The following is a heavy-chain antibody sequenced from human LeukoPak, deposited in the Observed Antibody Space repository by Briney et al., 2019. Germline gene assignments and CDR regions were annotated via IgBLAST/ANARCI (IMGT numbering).Heavy chain of an antibody. J-gene: IGHJ5*02. CDR3: ARSHRYYYDSSGSPDWFDP. V-gene: IGHV4-30-2*01. Sequence: SETLSLTCAVSGGSISSGGYSWSWIRQPPGKGLEWIGYIYHSGSTYYNPSLKSRVTISVDRSKNQFSLKLSSVTAADTAVYYCARSHRYYYDSSGSPDWFDPWGQGTLVTVSS. D-gene: IGHD3-22*01. CDR1: GGSISSGGYS. CDR2: IYHSGST.